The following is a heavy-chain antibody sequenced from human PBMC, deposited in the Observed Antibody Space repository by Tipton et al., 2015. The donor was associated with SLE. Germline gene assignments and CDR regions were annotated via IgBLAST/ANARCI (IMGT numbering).Heavy chain of an antibody. CDR2: IYYSGST. CDR1: GGSFSGYY. CDR3: ARGGDYYDSSGVDAFDI. V-gene: IGHV4-34*01. J-gene: IGHJ3*02. D-gene: IGHD3-22*01. Sequence: TLSLTCAVYGGSFSGYYWSWIRQPPGKGLEWIGSIYYSGSTYYNPSLKSRVTISVDTSKNQFSLKLSSVTAADTAVYYCARGGDYYDSSGVDAFDIWGQGTMVTVSS.